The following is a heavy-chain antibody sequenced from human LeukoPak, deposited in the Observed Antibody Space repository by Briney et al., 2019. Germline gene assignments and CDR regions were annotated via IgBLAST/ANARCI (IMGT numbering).Heavy chain of an antibody. D-gene: IGHD2-15*01. CDR1: GFTFSDYY. J-gene: IGHJ6*02. CDR3: ASSGCSGGSCYLGSYYYYGMDV. CDR2: ISSSGSTR. V-gene: IGHV3-11*01. Sequence: GGSLRLSCAASGFTFSDYYMSWIRQAPGKGLEWVSYISSSGSTRYYADSVKGRFTISRDNAKNSLYLQMNSLRAEDTAVYYCASSGCSGGSCYLGSYYYYGMDVWGQGTTVTVSS.